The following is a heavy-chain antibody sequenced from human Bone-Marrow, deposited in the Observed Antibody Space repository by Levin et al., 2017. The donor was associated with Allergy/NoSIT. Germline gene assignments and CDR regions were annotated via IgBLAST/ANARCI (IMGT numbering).Heavy chain of an antibody. CDR1: EYIFTNYY. V-gene: IGHV1-46*03. CDR2: INPTGGST. Sequence: ASVKVSCKASEYIFTNYYIHWVRQAPGQGLVWMGIINPTGGSTDYAQKFQGRVTMARDTSTTTIYMQMRSLTSEDTAMYYCAKATAGGAFDIWGQGTMVTVSS. D-gene: IGHD6-13*01. J-gene: IGHJ3*02. CDR3: AKATAGGAFDI.